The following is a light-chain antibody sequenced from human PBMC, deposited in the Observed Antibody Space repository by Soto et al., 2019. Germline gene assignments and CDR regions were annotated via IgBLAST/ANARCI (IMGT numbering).Light chain of an antibody. Sequence: DIVMTQTPLSLSVTPGQPASISCKSSQTLLRSDGKNYMYWYLQKPGQPPQLLISEVSNRFSGVPDKVSGSVSGTEFTLKSSRVEAEHVGVYSCLQAVRLPYTFGQGTKLEIK. J-gene: IGKJ2*01. CDR2: EVS. V-gene: IGKV2D-29*01. CDR3: LQAVRLPYT. CDR1: QTLLRSDGKNY.